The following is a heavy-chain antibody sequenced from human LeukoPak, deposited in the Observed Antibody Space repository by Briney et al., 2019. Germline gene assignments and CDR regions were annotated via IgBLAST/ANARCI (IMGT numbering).Heavy chain of an antibody. CDR1: GFTFSSYE. V-gene: IGHV3-48*03. D-gene: IGHD2-8*01. Sequence: GGSLRLSCAASGFTFSSYEMNWVRQAPGKGLEWVSYISSSGGTIYYADSVKGRFTISRDNAKNSLYLQMNSLRAEDTAVYYCARGWYYCDYWGQGALVTVSS. CDR2: ISSSGGTI. CDR3: ARGWYYCDY. J-gene: IGHJ4*02.